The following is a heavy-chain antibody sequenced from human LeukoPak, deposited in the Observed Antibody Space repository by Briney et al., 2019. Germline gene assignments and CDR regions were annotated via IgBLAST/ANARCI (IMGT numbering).Heavy chain of an antibody. Sequence: GGSLRLSCAASGFTFSSYAMSWVRQAPGKGLELVSAISGSGGSTYYADSVKGRFTISRDNSKNTLYLQMNSLRAEDTAVYYCALIVATMGNFDYWGQGTLVTVSS. J-gene: IGHJ4*02. V-gene: IGHV3-23*01. CDR1: GFTFSSYA. CDR3: ALIVATMGNFDY. D-gene: IGHD5-12*01. CDR2: ISGSGGST.